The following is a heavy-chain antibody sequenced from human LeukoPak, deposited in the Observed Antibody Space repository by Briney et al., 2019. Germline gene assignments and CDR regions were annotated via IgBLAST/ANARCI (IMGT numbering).Heavy chain of an antibody. Sequence: ASAKVSCKASGYTFTSYDINWVRQATGQGLEWMGWMNPNSGNTGYAQKLQGRVTMTTDTSTSTAYMELRSLRSDDTAVYYCARLLQLEQASYYYYGMDVWGQGTTVTVSS. CDR3: ARLLQLEQASYYYYGMDV. CDR1: GYTFTSYD. CDR2: MNPNSGNT. J-gene: IGHJ6*02. V-gene: IGHV1-8*01. D-gene: IGHD1-1*01.